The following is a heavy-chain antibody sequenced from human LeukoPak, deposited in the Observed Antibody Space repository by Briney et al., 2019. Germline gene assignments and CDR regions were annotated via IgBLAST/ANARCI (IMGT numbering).Heavy chain of an antibody. V-gene: IGHV1-69*04. CDR3: AGYYYASSGYYTMDAFDI. CDR2: IIPILGIA. J-gene: IGHJ3*02. D-gene: IGHD3-22*01. Sequence: SVKVSCKASGGTFSSYAISWVRQAPGQGLEWMGRIIPILGIANYAQKFQGRVTITADKSTSTAYMELSSLRSEDTAVYYCAGYYYASSGYYTMDAFDIWGQGTMVTVSS. CDR1: GGTFSSYA.